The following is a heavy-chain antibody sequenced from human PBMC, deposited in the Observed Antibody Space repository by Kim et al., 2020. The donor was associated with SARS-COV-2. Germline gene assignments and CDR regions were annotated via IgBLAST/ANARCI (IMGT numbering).Heavy chain of an antibody. Sequence: SETLSLTCTVSGGSISSSSYYWGWIRQPPGKGLEWIGSIYYSGSTYYNPSLKSRVTISVDTSKNQFSLKLSSVTAADTAVYYCARDLVLGGEGWDYYGMDVWGQGTTVTVSS. D-gene: IGHD2-8*02. CDR3: ARDLVLGGEGWDYYGMDV. CDR1: GGSISSSSYY. CDR2: IYYSGST. J-gene: IGHJ6*02. V-gene: IGHV4-39*07.